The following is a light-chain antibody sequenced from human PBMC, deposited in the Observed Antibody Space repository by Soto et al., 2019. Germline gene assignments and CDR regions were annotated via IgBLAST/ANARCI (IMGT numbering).Light chain of an antibody. CDR2: YDN. CDR1: SSNIGNNA. J-gene: IGLJ1*01. CDR3: ASWDDSLNAYV. Sequence: QSVLTQPPSVSEAPRQWVTISCSGSSSNIGNNAVNWYQQLPGQAPKIVIYYDNLLTSGVSDRFSGSKSGISASLAISDLQSDDEADYYCASWDDSLNAYVFGPGTKVTVL. V-gene: IGLV1-36*01.